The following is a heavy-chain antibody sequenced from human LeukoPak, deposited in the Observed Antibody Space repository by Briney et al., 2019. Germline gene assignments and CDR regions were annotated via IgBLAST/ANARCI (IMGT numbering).Heavy chain of an antibody. CDR2: LYYSGST. CDR1: GGSISSYY. CDR3: ARFTYYDILTGRGGYFDY. Sequence: PSETLSLTCTVSGGSISSYYWSWIRQPPGKGLEWIGYLYYSGSTNYNPSLKSRVTISVDTSKNQFSLKLSSVTAVDTAVYYCARFTYYDILTGRGGYFDYWGQGTLVTVSS. J-gene: IGHJ4*02. D-gene: IGHD3-9*01. V-gene: IGHV4-59*01.